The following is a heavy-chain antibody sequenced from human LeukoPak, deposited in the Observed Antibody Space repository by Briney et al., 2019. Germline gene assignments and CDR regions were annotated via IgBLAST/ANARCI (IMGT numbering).Heavy chain of an antibody. CDR2: ISYDGSNK. CDR1: GFTFSSYG. D-gene: IGHD6-13*01. V-gene: IGHV3-30*18. Sequence: AGGSLRLSCAASGFTFSSYGMHWVRQAPGKGLEWVAVISYDGSNKYYADSVKGRFTISRDNAKSSLYLQMNSLRAEDTALYYCAKDFHPLGYSSSWYFDYWGQGTLVTVSS. CDR3: AKDFHPLGYSSSWYFDY. J-gene: IGHJ4*02.